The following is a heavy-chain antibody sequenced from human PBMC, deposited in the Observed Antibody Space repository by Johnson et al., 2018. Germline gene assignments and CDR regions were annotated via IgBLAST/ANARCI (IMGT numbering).Heavy chain of an antibody. D-gene: IGHD2-21*02. V-gene: IGHV3-23*04. CDR3: AKDGAYCGGDCAVDV. CDR2: ISGSGGST. J-gene: IGHJ6*02. CDR1: GFTFSSYA. Sequence: EVQLVESGGGLVQPGGSXRLSCAASGFTFSSYAMSWVRQAPGKGLEWVSAISGSGGSTYYADSVKGRFTISRDNSKNTRYLQMNSLRAEDKAVYYWAKDGAYCGGDCAVDVWGQGTTVTVSS.